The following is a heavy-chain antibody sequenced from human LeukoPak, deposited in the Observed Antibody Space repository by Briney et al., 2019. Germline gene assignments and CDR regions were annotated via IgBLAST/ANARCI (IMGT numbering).Heavy chain of an antibody. D-gene: IGHD1-1*01. J-gene: IGHJ4*02. CDR3: ARGGELERRSLHYLDY. CDR1: GFTFSSYS. V-gene: IGHV3-21*06. CDR2: MSSSSSSI. Sequence: GGSLRLSCAASGFTFSSYSTNWVRQAPGKGLEWVSFMSSSSSSIYYADSVKGRFTISRDNAKNSLYLQMNSLRAEDTAVYYCARGGELERRSLHYLDYWGQGTLVTVSS.